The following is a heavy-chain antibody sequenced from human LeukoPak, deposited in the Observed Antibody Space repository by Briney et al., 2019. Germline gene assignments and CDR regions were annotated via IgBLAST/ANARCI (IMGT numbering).Heavy chain of an antibody. D-gene: IGHD3-22*01. CDR1: GFTFSNYW. CDR3: ALYSSGYSYYFDY. CDR2: IKKDGSEK. V-gene: IGHV3-7*01. Sequence: GGSLRLSCAASGFTFSNYWMSWVRQAPGKGREWVANIKKDGSEKYYVDSVKGRFTISRDNAKNSLYLQMNSLRDEATAVYYCALYSSGYSYYFDYWGQGTLVTVSS. J-gene: IGHJ4*02.